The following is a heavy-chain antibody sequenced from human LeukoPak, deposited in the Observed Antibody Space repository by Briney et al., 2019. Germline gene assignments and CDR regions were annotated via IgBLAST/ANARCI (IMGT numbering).Heavy chain of an antibody. D-gene: IGHD2-2*01. J-gene: IGHJ3*02. V-gene: IGHV4-34*01. CDR3: ARELSTSSTAFDM. CDR2: TNEKRKST. CDR1: GGSLSDYY. Sequence: PSETLSLTCAVYGGSLSDYYWSWIRLPPGKGLEWLGETNEKRKSTNYNPSLKSRVTISVDTSKNQVSLRLTSVTAADTAVYYCARELSTSSTAFDMWGQGTKVTVSS.